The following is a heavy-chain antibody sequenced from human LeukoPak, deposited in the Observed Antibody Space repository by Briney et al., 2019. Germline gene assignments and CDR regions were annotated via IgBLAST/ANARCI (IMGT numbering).Heavy chain of an antibody. CDR2: ISAYNGNT. Sequence: GASVKVSCKASGYTFTSYGTSWVRQAPGQGLEWMGWISAYNGNTNYAQKLQGRVTMTTDTSTSTAYMELRSLRSDDTAVYYCARDRIAARPSEFDYWGQGTLVTVSS. CDR1: GYTFTSYG. V-gene: IGHV1-18*01. CDR3: ARDRIAARPSEFDY. J-gene: IGHJ4*02. D-gene: IGHD6-6*01.